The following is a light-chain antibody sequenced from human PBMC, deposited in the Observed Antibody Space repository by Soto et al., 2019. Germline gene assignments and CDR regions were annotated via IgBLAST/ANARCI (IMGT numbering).Light chain of an antibody. CDR3: QSYDGTSTGVI. Sequence: QSVLTQPPSVSGAPGQSVTISCTGTSSNIGAGYDIHWYQQPPGTAPKLVIYNNHNRPSGVPDRFSGSKSGTSGSLAITGLQAEDEADYFCQSYDGTSTGVIFGGGTMLTVL. V-gene: IGLV1-40*01. J-gene: IGLJ2*01. CDR1: SSNIGAGYD. CDR2: NNH.